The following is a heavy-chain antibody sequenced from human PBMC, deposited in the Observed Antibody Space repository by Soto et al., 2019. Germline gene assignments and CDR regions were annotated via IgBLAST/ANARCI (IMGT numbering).Heavy chain of an antibody. CDR1: GYSCTSYC. V-gene: IGHV5-51*01. D-gene: IGHD7-27*01. Sequence: PVVSLRISWKGAGYSCTSYCIGWVRQMPGKGLEWMGIIYPGDSDTRYSPSFQGQVTISADKSISTAYLQWSSLKASDTAMYYCAMGTDYYYGMDVWGQGTTVTVSS. CDR2: IYPGDSDT. J-gene: IGHJ6*02. CDR3: AMGTDYYYGMDV.